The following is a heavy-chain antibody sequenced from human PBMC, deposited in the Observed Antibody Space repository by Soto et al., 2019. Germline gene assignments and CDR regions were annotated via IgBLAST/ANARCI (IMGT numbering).Heavy chain of an antibody. D-gene: IGHD2-15*01. CDR2: ISSSGSTI. CDR1: GFSFSDYY. Sequence: QVQLVESGGGLVKPGGSLRLSCGASGFSFSDYYMSWVRQAPGKGLEWISYISSSGSTIFYAPSVKGRFTISRDNAQNFLDVQMDRLRAEDTAVYFCARGGYCSGGRCLWKSTGMDVWGRGTTVTVSS. CDR3: ARGGYCSGGRCLWKSTGMDV. J-gene: IGHJ6*02. V-gene: IGHV3-11*01.